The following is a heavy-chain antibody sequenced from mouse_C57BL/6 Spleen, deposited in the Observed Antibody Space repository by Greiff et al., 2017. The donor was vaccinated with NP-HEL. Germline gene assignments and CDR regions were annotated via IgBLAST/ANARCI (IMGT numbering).Heavy chain of an antibody. V-gene: IGHV1-53*01. D-gene: IGHD2-5*01. CDR2: INPSNGGT. CDR3: ARTLYSNYYFDY. J-gene: IGHJ2*01. Sequence: QVQLKQPGTELVKPGASVKLSCKASGYTFTSYWMHWVKQRPGQGLEWIGNINPSNGGTNYNEKFKSKATLTVDKSSSTAYMQLSSLTSEDSAVYYCARTLYSNYYFDYWGQGTTLTVSS. CDR1: GYTFTSYW.